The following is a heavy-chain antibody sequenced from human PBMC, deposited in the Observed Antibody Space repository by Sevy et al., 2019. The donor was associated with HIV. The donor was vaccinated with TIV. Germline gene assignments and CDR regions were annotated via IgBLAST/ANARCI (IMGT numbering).Heavy chain of an antibody. CDR1: GFTFSNAW. CDR2: IKSKTDGGTT. D-gene: IGHD3-16*01. CDR3: TTDWGDSFDY. J-gene: IGHJ4*02. V-gene: IGHV3-15*01. Sequence: GESLKISCAASGFTFSNAWMSWVRQAPGKGLEWVGRIKSKTDGGTTDYAAPVKGRFTNSRDDSKNTLYLQMNSLKTEDTAVYYCTTDWGDSFDYWGQGTLVTVSS.